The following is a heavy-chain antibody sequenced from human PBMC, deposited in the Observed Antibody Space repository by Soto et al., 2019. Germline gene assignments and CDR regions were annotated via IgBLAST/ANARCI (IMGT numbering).Heavy chain of an antibody. J-gene: IGHJ4*02. D-gene: IGHD5-12*01. CDR3: ARVKRRDGYNYLGY. V-gene: IGHV3-74*01. CDR1: GFTFSSYW. Sequence: GGSLRLSCAASGFTFSSYWMHWVRQAPGKGRVWVSRINSDGSSTSYADSVKGRFTISRDNAKNTPYLQMNSLRAADTAVYYCARVKRRDGYNYLGYWGQGTLVTVSS. CDR2: INSDGSST.